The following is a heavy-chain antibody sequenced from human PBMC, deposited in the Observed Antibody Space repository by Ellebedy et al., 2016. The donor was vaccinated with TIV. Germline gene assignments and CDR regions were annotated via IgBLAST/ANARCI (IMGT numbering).Heavy chain of an antibody. CDR1: GDSISSYY. CDR3: ARAGVN. Sequence: GSLRLXXTVSGDSISSYYWSWIRRPPGKGLEWIGYVYYSRGTKYNPSLKSRVTISLDTSKNQFSLKLTSVTPADTAVYYCARAGVNWGQGTLVTVSS. J-gene: IGHJ4*02. D-gene: IGHD2-8*01. V-gene: IGHV4-59*01. CDR2: VYYSRGT.